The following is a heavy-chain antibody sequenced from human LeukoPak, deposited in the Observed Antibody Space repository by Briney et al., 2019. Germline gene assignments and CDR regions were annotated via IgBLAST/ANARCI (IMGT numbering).Heavy chain of an antibody. D-gene: IGHD3-10*01. CDR1: GGSISSSSYY. Sequence: SETLSLTCTVSGGSISSSSYYWGWIRQPPGKGLEWIGSIYYSGSTYYNPSLKSRVTISVDTSKNQFSLKLSSVTAADTAVYYCARRGRPGKVRGVIITNWFDPWGQGTLVTVSS. CDR2: IYYSGST. J-gene: IGHJ5*02. V-gene: IGHV4-39*07. CDR3: ARRGRPGKVRGVIITNWFDP.